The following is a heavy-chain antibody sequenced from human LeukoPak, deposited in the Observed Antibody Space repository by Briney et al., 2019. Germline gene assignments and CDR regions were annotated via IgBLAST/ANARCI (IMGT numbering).Heavy chain of an antibody. J-gene: IGHJ4*02. D-gene: IGHD3/OR15-3a*01. CDR1: GGSFSGYY. CDR2: INHSGST. Sequence: PSETLSLTCAVYGGSFSGYYWSWIRQPPGKGLEWIGEINHSGSTNYNPSLKSRVTISVDTSKNQFSLKLSSVTAADTAVYYCARHWTPYFDYWGQGTLVSVSS. V-gene: IGHV4-34*01. CDR3: ARHWTPYFDY.